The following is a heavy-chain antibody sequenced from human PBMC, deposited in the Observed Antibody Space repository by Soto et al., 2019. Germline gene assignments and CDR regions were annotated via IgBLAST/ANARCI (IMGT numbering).Heavy chain of an antibody. Sequence: QVQLVQSGGEVKQPGASVRVSCKATGYTFINSAIAWVRQAPGQGLEWMGWISPYNGNTNYAQRVQGRVTITTDTSTSKAYMEIRSRRSDDTAVYYCARDQSSGVFDYWGQGTLVTVST. V-gene: IGHV1-18*01. J-gene: IGHJ4*02. CDR1: GYTFINSA. CDR3: ARDQSSGVFDY. CDR2: ISPYNGNT. D-gene: IGHD3-22*01.